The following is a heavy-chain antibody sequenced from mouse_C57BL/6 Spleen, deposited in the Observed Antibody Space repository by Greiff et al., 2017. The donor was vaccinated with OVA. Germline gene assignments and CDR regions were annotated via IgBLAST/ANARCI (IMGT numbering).Heavy chain of an antibody. V-gene: IGHV2-2*01. CDR2: LWSGGST. J-gene: IGHJ3*01. CDR3: ARNRDGDYLCAY. CDR1: VFSLTSYG. D-gene: IGHD2-13*01. Sequence: VQLQQSGPGLVQPSQRLSIPCTVSVFSLTSYGVHWFRQSPGTGLEWLGVLWSGGSTDYNAAFISRLSISKDTSKRQVCIKMNSLQADDTAIYYCARNRDGDYLCAYWGQGTLVTVSA.